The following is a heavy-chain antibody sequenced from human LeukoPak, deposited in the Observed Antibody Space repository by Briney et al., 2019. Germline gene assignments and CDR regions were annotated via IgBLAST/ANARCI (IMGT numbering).Heavy chain of an antibody. V-gene: IGHV3-15*01. CDR3: AKVKVYSSGWYYHYYYYYMDV. J-gene: IGHJ6*03. CDR1: GFTFSNAW. D-gene: IGHD6-19*01. CDR2: IKSKTEGGTT. Sequence: PGGSLRLSCAASGFTFSNAWMSWVHQAPGKGLEWVGRIKSKTEGGTTDYAAPVKGRFSIARDDSKNTLYLQMNSLRAEDTAVYYCAKVKVYSSGWYYHYYYYYMDVWGKGTTVTISS.